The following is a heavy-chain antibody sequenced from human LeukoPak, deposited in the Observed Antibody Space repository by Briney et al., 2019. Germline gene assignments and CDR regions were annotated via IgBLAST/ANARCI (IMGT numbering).Heavy chain of an antibody. Sequence: GGSLRLSCTASGFTFSSDAMTWVRQAPGKGLEWVSAISYSSGRTYYADSVKGRFTISRDNSKNTLDLQMNSLRAVDTAGYYCAKHLLVGGTRGAYAFDIWGRGTMVTVSS. D-gene: IGHD1-26*01. CDR2: ISYSSGRT. V-gene: IGHV3-23*01. CDR1: GFTFSSDA. J-gene: IGHJ3*02. CDR3: AKHLLVGGTRGAYAFDI.